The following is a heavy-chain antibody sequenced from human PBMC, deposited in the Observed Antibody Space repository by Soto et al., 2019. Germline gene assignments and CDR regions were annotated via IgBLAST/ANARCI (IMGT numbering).Heavy chain of an antibody. J-gene: IGHJ5*02. CDR1: GFTFSDYY. V-gene: IGHV3-11*01. Sequence: PGGSLRLSCAASGFTFSDYYMSWIRQAPGKGLEWVSYISSSGSTIYYADSVKGRFTISRDNAKNSLYLQMNSLRAEDTAVYYCAAHISSGWYGNWFDPWGQGTLVTVSS. CDR2: ISSSGSTI. CDR3: AAHISSGWYGNWFDP. D-gene: IGHD6-19*01.